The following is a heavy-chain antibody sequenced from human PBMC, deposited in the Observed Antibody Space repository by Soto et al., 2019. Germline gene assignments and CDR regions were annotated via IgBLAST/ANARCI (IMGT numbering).Heavy chain of an antibody. CDR2: IYYDGST. D-gene: IGHD6-13*01. Sequence: PSETLSLTCTVSGGSINSNNYYWAWIRQPPGKGLAWIASIYYDGSTYYNPSLKSRVSISVDTSQNQFSLRLNSVTAADTAVYYCARSGYGSSDFDHWGQGTLVTVSS. V-gene: IGHV4-39*07. J-gene: IGHJ4*01. CDR1: GGSINSNNYY. CDR3: ARSGYGSSDFDH.